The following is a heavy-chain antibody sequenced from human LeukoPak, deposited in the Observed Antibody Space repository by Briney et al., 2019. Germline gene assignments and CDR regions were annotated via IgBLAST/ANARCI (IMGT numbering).Heavy chain of an antibody. J-gene: IGHJ3*02. CDR3: ARSGGNYYSI. CDR2: IYPGDSDT. D-gene: IGHD1-26*01. Sequence: KNGESLKISCKGSGYRFTSYWIGWVRQMPGKGLEWMVIIYPGDSDTIYSPSFQGQVTISADKSTSTANLQWSSLKASDTAMYYCARSGGNYYSIWGQGTMVTVSS. CDR1: GYRFTSYW. V-gene: IGHV5-51*01.